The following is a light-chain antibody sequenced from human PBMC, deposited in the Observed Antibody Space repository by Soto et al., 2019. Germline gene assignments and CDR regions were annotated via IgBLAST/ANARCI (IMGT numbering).Light chain of an antibody. Sequence: QSALTQPASVSGSPGQSITISCTGTSSDVGGYNYVSWYQQHPGKAPKLMIYEVSNRPSGVSNCFSGSKSGNTASLTISGLQADDEDYYYCSSYTSNSTVFGTGTKLTVL. J-gene: IGLJ1*01. CDR2: EVS. V-gene: IGLV2-14*01. CDR1: SSDVGGYNY. CDR3: SSYTSNSTV.